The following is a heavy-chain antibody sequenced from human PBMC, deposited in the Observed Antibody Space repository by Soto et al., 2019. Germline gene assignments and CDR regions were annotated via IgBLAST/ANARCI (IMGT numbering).Heavy chain of an antibody. CDR3: ARDFGGNMDV. CDR1: GYTFTSYY. Sequence: QVQLVQSGAEVKKPGASVKVSCKASGYTFTSYYMHWVRQAPGQGLEWMGIINPSGGSTSYAQKFQGRVTMTRATSTRTVYMELSSLRSEDTAVYYCARDFGGNMDVWGQGTTVTVSS. CDR2: INPSGGST. V-gene: IGHV1-46*01. J-gene: IGHJ6*02. D-gene: IGHD3-10*01.